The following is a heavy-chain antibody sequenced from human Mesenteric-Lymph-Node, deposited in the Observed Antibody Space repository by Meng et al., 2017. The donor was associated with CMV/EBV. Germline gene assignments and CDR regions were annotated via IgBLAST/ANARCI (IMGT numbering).Heavy chain of an antibody. J-gene: IGHJ2*01. D-gene: IGHD2-2*01. V-gene: IGHV2-5*01. CDR3: AHSGGPILVVGDNVVVPGAAGDWYFDL. CDR2: IYWNDDK. Sequence: WIRQPTGKAPEWLELIYWNDDKRYRPSLKSRLTITKDTSKNQVVITLTSMDTVDTGTYYCAHSGGPILVVGDNVVVPGAAGDWYFDLWGRGTLVTVSS.